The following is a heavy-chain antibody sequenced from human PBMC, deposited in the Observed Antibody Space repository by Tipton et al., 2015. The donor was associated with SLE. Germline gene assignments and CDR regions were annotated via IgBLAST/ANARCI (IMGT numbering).Heavy chain of an antibody. CDR1: GFTFSSYG. Sequence: RSLRLSCAASGFTFSSYGMHWVRQAPGKGLEWMAAIWSDGTNEYYADSVKGRFSISRDNSENALYLQMDSLRPEDTAIYYCASGGAVSEAIGTWPEYWGQGTLVTVSS. CDR3: ASGGAVSEAIGTWPEY. V-gene: IGHV3-33*01. J-gene: IGHJ4*02. D-gene: IGHD6-13*01. CDR2: IWSDGTNE.